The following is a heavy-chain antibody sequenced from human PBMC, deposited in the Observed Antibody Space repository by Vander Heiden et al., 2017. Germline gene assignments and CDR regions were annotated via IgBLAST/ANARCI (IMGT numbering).Heavy chain of an antibody. Sequence: EVQLVESGGGLVQTGGSLRLSCAASEFTFSSYWMHWVRQGPGEGLMWVARINGDGRSTTYADFVKGRFTISRDNTKNTLYLQMNSLRVEDTAVYYCARAITIFGNGFDPWGQGTLVTVSS. CDR2: INGDGRST. V-gene: IGHV3-74*01. CDR1: EFTFSSYW. J-gene: IGHJ5*02. CDR3: ARAITIFGNGFDP. D-gene: IGHD3-3*01.